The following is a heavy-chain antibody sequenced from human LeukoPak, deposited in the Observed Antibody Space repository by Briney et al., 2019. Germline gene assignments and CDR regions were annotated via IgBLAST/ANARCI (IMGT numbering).Heavy chain of an antibody. Sequence: SETLSLTCTVSGGSISSYYWSWIRQPPGKGLEWIGYIYYSGSTNYNPSLKIRVTISVDTSKNQFYLKLSSVTAADTDVYYCARVKSSGWGIGFAYWGQGTLVTVSS. D-gene: IGHD6-19*01. CDR3: ARVKSSGWGIGFAY. J-gene: IGHJ4*02. CDR2: IYYSGST. CDR1: GGSISSYY. V-gene: IGHV4-59*01.